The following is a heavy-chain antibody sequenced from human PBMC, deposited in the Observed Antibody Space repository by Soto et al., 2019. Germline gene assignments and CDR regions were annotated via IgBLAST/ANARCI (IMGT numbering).Heavy chain of an antibody. CDR2: IKSKTDGGTT. D-gene: IGHD6-6*01. CDR3: TTGTYSSSSDPFDI. V-gene: IGHV3-15*07. Sequence: GGSLRLSCAASGFTFSNAWMNGVRQAPGKGLEWVGRIKSKTDGGTTDYAAPVKGRFTISRDDSKNTLYLQMNSLKTEDTAVYYCTTGTYSSSSDPFDIWGQGTMVTVSS. CDR1: GFTFSNAW. J-gene: IGHJ3*02.